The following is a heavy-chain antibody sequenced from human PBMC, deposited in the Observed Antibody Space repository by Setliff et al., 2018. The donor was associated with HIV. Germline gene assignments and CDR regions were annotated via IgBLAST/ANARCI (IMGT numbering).Heavy chain of an antibody. CDR2: ISYGGGLK. J-gene: IGHJ4*02. CDR1: GLPFSSYP. CDR3: ARDPLVGAPDYFDY. V-gene: IGHV3-30*04. D-gene: IGHD1-26*01. Sequence: QTGGSLRLSCAASGLPFSSYPMHWVRQAPGKGLEWVAVISYGGGLKLYADSVKGRFTISRDFSDNTLYLQMNSLRAEDTAVYYCARDPLVGAPDYFDYWGQGTLVTVSS.